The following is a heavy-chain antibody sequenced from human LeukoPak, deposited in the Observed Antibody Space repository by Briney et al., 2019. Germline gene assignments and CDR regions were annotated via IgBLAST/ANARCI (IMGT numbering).Heavy chain of an antibody. Sequence: SETLSLTCAVYGGSFSGYYWSWIRQPPGKGLEWIGEINHSGSTNYNPSLKSRVTISVDTSKNQFSLKLSSVTAAGTAVYYCAGTLIVVVPAGSWFDPWGQGTLVTVSS. V-gene: IGHV4-34*01. J-gene: IGHJ5*02. D-gene: IGHD2-2*01. CDR2: INHSGST. CDR3: AGTLIVVVPAGSWFDP. CDR1: GGSFSGYY.